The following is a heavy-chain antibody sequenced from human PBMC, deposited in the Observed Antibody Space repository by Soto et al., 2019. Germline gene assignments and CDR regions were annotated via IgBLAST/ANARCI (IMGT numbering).Heavy chain of an antibody. V-gene: IGHV3-74*03. D-gene: IGHD4-17*01. CDR2: INGDGSDI. CDR1: GLTFSAYP. CDR3: ARDQTTGDWFDA. Sequence: GGSLRLSCAASGLTFSAYPMNWVRQAPGKGLEWVSRINGDGSDIKYADSVKGRFTISRDNAKNTVYLQMNSLRADDTAVYYCARDQTTGDWFDAWGQGALVTVSS. J-gene: IGHJ5*02.